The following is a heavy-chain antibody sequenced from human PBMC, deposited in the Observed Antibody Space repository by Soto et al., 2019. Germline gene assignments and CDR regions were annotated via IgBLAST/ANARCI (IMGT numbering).Heavy chain of an antibody. D-gene: IGHD6-13*01. V-gene: IGHV1-2*04. Sequence: ASGKVSCKASGHTFTGYYMHWVRQAPGQGLEWMGWINPNSGGTNYAQKFQGWVTMTRDTSISTAYMELSRLRSDDTAVYYCARDNEQQPPGYYYGMDVWGQGTTVTVSS. J-gene: IGHJ6*02. CDR1: GHTFTGYY. CDR3: ARDNEQQPPGYYYGMDV. CDR2: INPNSGGT.